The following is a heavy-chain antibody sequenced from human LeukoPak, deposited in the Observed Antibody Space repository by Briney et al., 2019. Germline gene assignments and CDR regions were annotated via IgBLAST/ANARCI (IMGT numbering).Heavy chain of an antibody. CDR2: IYYSGST. J-gene: IGHJ5*02. V-gene: IGHV4-39*01. CDR1: GGSISSSSYY. CDR3: ARQNPDDFWSGYYLYWFDP. D-gene: IGHD3-3*01. Sequence: SGTLSLTCTVSGGSISSSSYYWGWIRQPPGKGLEWIGSIYYSGSTYYNPALKSRVTISVDTSKNQFSLKLSSVTATDTAVYYCARQNPDDFWSGYYLYWFDPWGQGTLVTVSS.